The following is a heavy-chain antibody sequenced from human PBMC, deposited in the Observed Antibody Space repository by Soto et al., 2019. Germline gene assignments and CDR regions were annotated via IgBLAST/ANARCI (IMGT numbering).Heavy chain of an antibody. D-gene: IGHD6-19*01. J-gene: IGHJ4*02. V-gene: IGHV3-15*07. CDR1: GFSFTNAW. Sequence: VQLVESGGGLVKPVGSLRLSCAASGFSFTNAWMNWVRQAPGKVLAWVGRIKRRTDDATTDYTAPVKDRFTISRDDSKNTVYLQMNSLKAEDTAVYYCVTEGRSSGWGWWAYWGQGNLVTVSS. CDR2: IKRRTDDATT. CDR3: VTEGRSSGWGWWAY.